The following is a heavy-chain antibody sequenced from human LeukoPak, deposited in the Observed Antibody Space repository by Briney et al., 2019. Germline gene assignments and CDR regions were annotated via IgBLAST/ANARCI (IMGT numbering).Heavy chain of an antibody. J-gene: IGHJ6*03. CDR1: GGSISSGGYY. CDR2: IYHSGST. Sequence: PSETLSLTCTVSGGSISSGGYYWSWIRQPPGKGLEWIGYIYHSGSTYYNPSLKSRVTISVDRSKNQFSLKLSSVTAADTAVYYCARPFSYCSSTSCRRPYYYMDVWGKGTTVTVSS. D-gene: IGHD2-2*01. V-gene: IGHV4-30-2*01. CDR3: ARPFSYCSSTSCRRPYYYMDV.